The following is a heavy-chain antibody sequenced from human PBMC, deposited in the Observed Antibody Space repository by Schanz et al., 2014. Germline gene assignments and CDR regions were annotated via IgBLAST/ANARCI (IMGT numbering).Heavy chain of an antibody. D-gene: IGHD2-2*01. V-gene: IGHV4-34*01. CDR3: ARHLAESAAAAFDS. J-gene: IGHJ4*02. CDR2: ISHSGRT. CDR1: GGSFSGYF. Sequence: QVQLQQWGAGLLKPSETLSLTCAVYGGSFSGYFWSWTRQSPEKGLEWIGKISHSGRTTYNPSLTSRAPISVDTSKNHFFLKLSSVAAADTAVYYCARHLAESAAAAFDSWGQGTLVAVSS.